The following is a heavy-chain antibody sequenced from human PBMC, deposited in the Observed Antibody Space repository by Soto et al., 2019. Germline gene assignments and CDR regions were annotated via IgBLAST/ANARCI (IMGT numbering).Heavy chain of an antibody. CDR3: AGYSNSWSKYVKH. V-gene: IGHV4-34*01. CDR2: ICHGGGA. CDR1: GGSFSGYC. Sequence: VQLQQWGAGLLKPSETLSLTCAVYGGSFSGYCWSWISQTPGERLEWVGDICHGGGANYNPSLKRRVSFSMDPSKNQFSLKLNSVIAADTAVYYCAGYSNSWSKYVKHWGRGSLVTVSS. J-gene: IGHJ1*01. D-gene: IGHD6-13*01.